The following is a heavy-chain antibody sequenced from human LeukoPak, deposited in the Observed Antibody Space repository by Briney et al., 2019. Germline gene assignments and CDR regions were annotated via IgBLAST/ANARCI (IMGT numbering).Heavy chain of an antibody. CDR2: INQDGRHN. V-gene: IGHV3-7*01. Sequence: GGTVRFSCAASRFTFNTYWMIWVRQAPGKELEWVTNINQDGRHNDYQDHVKGRFTISRDKAKEALYLQMNSLRAEDTTVYYWASYDTGSFWSGYHRVDAFDIWGQGTMVTVSS. D-gene: IGHD3-3*01. CDR3: ASYDTGSFWSGYHRVDAFDI. CDR1: RFTFNTYW. J-gene: IGHJ3*02.